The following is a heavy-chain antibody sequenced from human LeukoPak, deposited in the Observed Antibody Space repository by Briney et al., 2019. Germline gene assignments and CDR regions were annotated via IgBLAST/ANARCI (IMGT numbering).Heavy chain of an antibody. V-gene: IGHV4-4*07. Sequence: SETLSLTCTVSGGSISSYYWSWIRQPAGKGLEWIGRIYTSGSTNYNPSLKSRVTMSVDTSKKQFSLKLSSVTAADTAVYYCARDNVGDVWLRFQENWFDPWGQGTLVTVSS. CDR2: IYTSGST. J-gene: IGHJ5*02. CDR1: GGSISSYY. CDR3: ARDNVGDVWLRFQENWFDP. D-gene: IGHD5-12*01.